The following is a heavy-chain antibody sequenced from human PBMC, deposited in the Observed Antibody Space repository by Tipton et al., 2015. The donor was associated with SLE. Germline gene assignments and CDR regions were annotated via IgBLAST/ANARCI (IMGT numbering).Heavy chain of an antibody. CDR3: AKGGSGGTIFDS. CDR1: GFSISSYA. V-gene: IGHV3-30*04. J-gene: IGHJ4*02. D-gene: IGHD1-7*01. Sequence: SLRLSCAASGFSISSYAMHWVRQAPGKGLEWVAVISFDGIHKHYADFVKGRFTISRDDPSNTLYLQMSGLKVDDTAVYFCAKGGSGGTIFDSWGQGTLVSVSS. CDR2: ISFDGIHK.